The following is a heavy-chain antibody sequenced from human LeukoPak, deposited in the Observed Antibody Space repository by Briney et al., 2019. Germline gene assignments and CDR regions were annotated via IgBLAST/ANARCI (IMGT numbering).Heavy chain of an antibody. CDR1: GGSISSYY. D-gene: IGHD3-10*01. CDR2: IYTSGST. Sequence: SETLSLTCTVSGGSISSYYWSWIRQPAGKGLEWIGRIYTSGSTNYNPSLKSRVTMSVDTSKNQFSLKLSSVTAADTAVYYCARDITMVRGATKYNWFDPWGQGTLVTVSS. J-gene: IGHJ5*02. CDR3: ARDITMVRGATKYNWFDP. V-gene: IGHV4-4*07.